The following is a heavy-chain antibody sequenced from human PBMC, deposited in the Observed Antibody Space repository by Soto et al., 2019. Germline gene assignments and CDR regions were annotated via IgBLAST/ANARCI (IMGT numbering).Heavy chain of an antibody. CDR3: ARDPVSGSGWKIVIGAFDI. J-gene: IGHJ3*02. Sequence: ASVKVSCKASGYTFTSYGISWVRQAPGQGLEWMGWISAYNGNTNYAQKLQGRVTMTTDTSTSTAYMELRSLRSDDTAVYYCARDPVSGSGWKIVIGAFDIWGQGTMVTVSS. CDR1: GYTFTSYG. D-gene: IGHD6-19*01. V-gene: IGHV1-18*01. CDR2: ISAYNGNT.